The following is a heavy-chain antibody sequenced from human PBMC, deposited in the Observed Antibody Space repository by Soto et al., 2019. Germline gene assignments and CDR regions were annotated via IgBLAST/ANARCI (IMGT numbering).Heavy chain of an antibody. CDR3: ARHSLALRKNNWFDP. J-gene: IGHJ5*02. D-gene: IGHD3-3*02. V-gene: IGHV4-39*01. Sequence: SETLSLTCAVSGDSIISSDFYWGWVRQPPGKGLEWIGSIFYLGSSYYNPSLKSRVTMSVDTSKNQFSLRLRSVTAADTALYFCARHSLALRKNNWFDPWGQGIMVTVSS. CDR2: IFYLGSS. CDR1: GDSIISSDFY.